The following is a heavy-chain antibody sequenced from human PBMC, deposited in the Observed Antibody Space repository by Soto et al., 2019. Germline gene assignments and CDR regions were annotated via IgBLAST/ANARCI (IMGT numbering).Heavy chain of an antibody. CDR2: IFYSGST. D-gene: IGHD2-15*01. J-gene: IGHJ5*02. CDR1: GYSISSGYY. Sequence: SATLSLTCAFSGYSISSGYYWGWIRQLPGKGLEWIGSIFYSGSTYYNPSPRSRVTIYIDSSKNQFSLKLSSVTAADTAVYYCARHLVVAATTYNWFDLWGQGTLVTVSS. CDR3: ARHLVVAATTYNWFDL. V-gene: IGHV4-38-2*01.